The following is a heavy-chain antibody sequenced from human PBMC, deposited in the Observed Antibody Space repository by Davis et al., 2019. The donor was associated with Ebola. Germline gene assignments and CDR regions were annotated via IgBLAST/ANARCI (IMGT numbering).Heavy chain of an antibody. J-gene: IGHJ4*02. CDR2: IRYDGSNT. V-gene: IGHV3-30*02. Sequence: GESLKISCAASGFTFSSYGMHWVRQAPGKGLEWVAFIRYDGSNTYYADSVKGRFTISRDNSKNTLYLQMNSLRAEDTAVYYCARHDYGDSHFDYWGQGTLVTVSS. CDR3: ARHDYGDSHFDY. D-gene: IGHD4-17*01. CDR1: GFTFSSYG.